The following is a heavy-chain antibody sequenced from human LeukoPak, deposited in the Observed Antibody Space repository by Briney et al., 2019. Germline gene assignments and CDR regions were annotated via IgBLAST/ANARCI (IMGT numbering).Heavy chain of an antibody. Sequence: ASVKVSCKTSGYTFTGHYMHWVRQAPGQGLEWMGWINPNSGATKSAQKFQGRVTMTRDTSITTAYMELYSLRSDDTALYYCAREMTPVGGSPLIWFDPWAREPWSPSPQ. CDR3: AREMTPVGGSPLIWFDP. CDR1: GYTFTGHY. J-gene: IGHJ5*02. V-gene: IGHV1-2*02. CDR2: INPNSGAT. D-gene: IGHD4-23*01.